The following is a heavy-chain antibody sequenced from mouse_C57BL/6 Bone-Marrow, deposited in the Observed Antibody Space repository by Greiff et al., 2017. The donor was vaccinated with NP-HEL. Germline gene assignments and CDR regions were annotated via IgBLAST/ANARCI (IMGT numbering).Heavy chain of an antibody. V-gene: IGHV1-15*01. J-gene: IGHJ3*01. CDR2: IDPETGGT. Sequence: QVQLQQSGAELVRPGASVTLSCKASGYTFTDYEMHGVKQTPVHGLEWIGAIDPETGGTAYNQKFKGKAILTADKSSSTAYMELRSLTSEDSAVYYCTRIYDYDFPAWFAYWGQGTLVTVSA. CDR3: TRIYDYDFPAWFAY. CDR1: GYTFTDYE. D-gene: IGHD2-4*01.